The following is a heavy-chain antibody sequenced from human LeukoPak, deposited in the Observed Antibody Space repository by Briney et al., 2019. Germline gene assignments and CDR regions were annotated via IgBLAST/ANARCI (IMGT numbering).Heavy chain of an antibody. D-gene: IGHD3-10*01. CDR2: IYTSGST. CDR3: ARVPLTDGSGSYYKRDIYYYYGMDV. CDR1: GGSISSGSYH. V-gene: IGHV4-61*02. Sequence: SETQSLTCTVSGGSISSGSYHWSWIRQPAGKGLEWIGRIYTSGSTNYNPSLKSRVTISVDASKNQFSLKLSSVTAADTAVYYCARVPLTDGSGSYYKRDIYYYYGMDVWGQGTTVTVSS. J-gene: IGHJ6*02.